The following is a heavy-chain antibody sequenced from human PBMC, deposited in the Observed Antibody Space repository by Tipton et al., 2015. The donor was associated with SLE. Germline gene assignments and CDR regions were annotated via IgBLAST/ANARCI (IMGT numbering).Heavy chain of an antibody. V-gene: IGHV4-59*08. CDR3: ARRLTRYSGYDYFDN. Sequence: LRLSCTVSGGSISSYYWSWIRQPPGKGLEWIGYIYYSGSTNYNPSLKSRVTISVDTSKNQFSLKLSSVTAADTAVYYCARRLTRYSGYDYFDNWGQGTLVTVSS. D-gene: IGHD5-12*01. CDR1: GGSISSYY. J-gene: IGHJ4*02. CDR2: IYYSGST.